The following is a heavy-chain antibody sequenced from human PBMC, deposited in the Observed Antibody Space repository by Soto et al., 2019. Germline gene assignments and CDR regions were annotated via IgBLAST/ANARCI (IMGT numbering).Heavy chain of an antibody. CDR1: GYTFTSYN. V-gene: IGHV1-8*01. Sequence: QVQLVQSGAEVKKPGASVKVSCKASGYTFTSYNINWVRQATGQGLEWMGWMNPNSGNTGNAQKFQGRVTMTRNTSISTAYMELSSLRFEDTAVYYCARGTAAAGFNASWGKGTTVTVSS. D-gene: IGHD6-13*01. CDR2: MNPNSGNT. CDR3: ARGTAAAGFNAS. J-gene: IGHJ6*04.